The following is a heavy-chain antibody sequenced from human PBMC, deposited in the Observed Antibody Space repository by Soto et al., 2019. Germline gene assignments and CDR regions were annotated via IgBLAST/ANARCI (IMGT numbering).Heavy chain of an antibody. D-gene: IGHD6-13*01. CDR2: IYYSGTA. CDR3: ASVPIRWYYFAT. J-gene: IGHJ4*02. Sequence: SETLSLTCTVSGGYISSGGYYWSWVRQQPGKGLEWIGYIYYSGTAEYNPSLESRVAISLDPSKRHFSLRLNSVTAADTAVYYCASVPIRWYYFATWGQGTLVTVSS. V-gene: IGHV4-31*03. CDR1: GGYISSGGYY.